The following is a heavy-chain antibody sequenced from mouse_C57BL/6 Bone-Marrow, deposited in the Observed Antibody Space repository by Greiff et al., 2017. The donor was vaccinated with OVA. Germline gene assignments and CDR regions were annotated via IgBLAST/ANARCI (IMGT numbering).Heavy chain of an antibody. CDR2: IYPSDSET. CDR3: ARSGDYDGFAY. J-gene: IGHJ3*01. V-gene: IGHV1-61*01. Sequence: VQLQQPGAELVRPGSSVKLSCKASGYTFTSYWMDWVKQRPGQGLEWIGNIYPSDSETHYNQKFKDKATLTVDKSSSTAYMQLRSLTSEDSAVYYCARSGDYDGFAYWGQGTLVTVSA. CDR1: GYTFTSYW. D-gene: IGHD2-4*01.